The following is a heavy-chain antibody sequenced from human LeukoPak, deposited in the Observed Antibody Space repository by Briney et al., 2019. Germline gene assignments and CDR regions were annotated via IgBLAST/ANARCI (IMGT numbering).Heavy chain of an antibody. V-gene: IGHV3-33*01. Sequence: GRSLRLSCVASGFTFSNFGMHWVRQAPGKGLEWVAVIWYDGSNKYYADSVKGRFAISRDDSKNTLYLQMNSLRVDDTGVYYCARDRFVLWFDPWGQGSLVTVSS. D-gene: IGHD3-10*02. CDR1: GFTFSNFG. CDR3: ARDRFVLWFDP. J-gene: IGHJ5*02. CDR2: IWYDGSNK.